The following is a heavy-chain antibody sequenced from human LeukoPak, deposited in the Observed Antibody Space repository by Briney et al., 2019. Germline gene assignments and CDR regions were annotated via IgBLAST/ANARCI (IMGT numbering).Heavy chain of an antibody. CDR1: GFTFSSYS. Sequence: PGGTLRLSCAASGFTFSSYSMNWVRQPPAQGLERVSSISSSNSYIYYADSSKGRFTISRDNAKNSVYLQVNSLRAEDTAVYYCARDPHDCSSTSCYNYWGQGTLVTVSS. V-gene: IGHV3-21*01. CDR3: ARDPHDCSSTSCYNY. CDR2: ISSSNSYI. J-gene: IGHJ4*02. D-gene: IGHD2-2*02.